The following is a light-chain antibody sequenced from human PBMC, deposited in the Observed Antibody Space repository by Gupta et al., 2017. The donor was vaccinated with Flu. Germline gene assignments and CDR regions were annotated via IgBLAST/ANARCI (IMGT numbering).Light chain of an antibody. CDR3: AAWDDSLNGHYV. J-gene: IGLJ1*01. V-gene: IGLV1-44*01. CDR2: GNN. Sequence: QSVLAQPPSVSGPPGQRVTISCSGSNSNIGSNTVNWYQQVPGTAPKLLMYGNNQRPSEVPDRFSGSKSGTSASLAISGLQSEDEADYYCAAWDDSLNGHYVFGTGTKVTVL. CDR1: NSNIGSNT.